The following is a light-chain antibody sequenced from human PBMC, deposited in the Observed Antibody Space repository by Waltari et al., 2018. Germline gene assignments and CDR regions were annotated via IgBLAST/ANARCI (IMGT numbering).Light chain of an antibody. CDR2: GNT. CDR1: RSTFGSTYA. CDR3: QSYDSSLSALV. J-gene: IGLJ2*01. Sequence: SVLTQPPSVSGAPGQRVTISCPGIRSTFGSTYASHWYQQVPGTAPKLLIYGNTYRPSGVPDRFSGSKSGTSASLAITGLQAEDEADYYCQSYDSSLSALVFGGGTKLTVL. V-gene: IGLV1-40*01.